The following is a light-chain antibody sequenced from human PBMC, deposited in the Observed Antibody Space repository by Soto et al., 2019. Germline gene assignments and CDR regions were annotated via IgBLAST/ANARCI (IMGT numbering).Light chain of an antibody. CDR2: DAS. Sequence: IHMTQFPATLSAPVGDRVSIPCRASQSISSWLAWYQQKPGKAPKLLIYDASSLESGVPSRFSGSGSGTEFTLTISSLQPDDFATYYCQQYNSYSVTFGQGTKV. CDR3: QQYNSYSVT. CDR1: QSISSW. V-gene: IGKV1-5*01. J-gene: IGKJ1*01.